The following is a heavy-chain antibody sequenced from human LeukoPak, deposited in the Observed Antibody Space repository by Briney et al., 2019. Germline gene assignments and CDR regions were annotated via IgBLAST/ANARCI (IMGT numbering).Heavy chain of an antibody. J-gene: IGHJ4*02. Sequence: AGGCLRLSCAASGFTFSSSSMSWVRQAPGKGLEWVSTISGSGGSSYYADSVKGRFTISRDDSKNTLYLQMHSLRAEDTAVYYCAKITTNWGQGTLVTVSS. CDR3: AKITTN. V-gene: IGHV3-23*01. CDR2: ISGSGGSS. CDR1: GFTFSSSS. D-gene: IGHD1-1*01.